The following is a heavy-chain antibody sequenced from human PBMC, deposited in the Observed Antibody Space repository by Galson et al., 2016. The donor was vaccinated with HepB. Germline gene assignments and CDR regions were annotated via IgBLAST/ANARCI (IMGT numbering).Heavy chain of an antibody. CDR2: IYYSGST. V-gene: IGHV4-59*01. J-gene: IGHJ4*02. CDR3: ARGDYDTRGYTMTFDY. D-gene: IGHD3-22*01. CDR1: GDSISSDY. Sequence: TLSLTCTVSGDSISSDYWSWIRQPPGKGLEWIGYIYYSGSTNYNPSLKSRVTISVDTSKNQFSLKLNSVTAADTAVYYCARGDYDTRGYTMTFDYWGQGTLVTCFS.